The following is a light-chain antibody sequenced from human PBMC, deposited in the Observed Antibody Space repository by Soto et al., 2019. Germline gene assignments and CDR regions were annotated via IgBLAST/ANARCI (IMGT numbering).Light chain of an antibody. CDR3: QQYYTTPLT. V-gene: IGKV4-1*01. CDR1: HIXLSSSNNQNH. Sequence: DIVMSQAXDSLXVXXXXXXTIXXNAGHIXLSSSNNQNHLAWYQQKPGQPPRLLIYWASTRESGVPDRFSGGGSGTDFTLTISSLQAEDVAVYYCQQYYTTPLTFGGGTKVDIK. J-gene: IGKJ4*01. CDR2: WAS.